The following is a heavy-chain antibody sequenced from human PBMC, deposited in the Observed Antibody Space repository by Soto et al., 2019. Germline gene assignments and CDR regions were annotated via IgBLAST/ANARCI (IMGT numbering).Heavy chain of an antibody. Sequence: PSETRSLTCTVSGGSTSRDNYWSWIRQPPGKGLEWIGYIYYSGSTYYNPSLKSRVTISVDTSKNQFSLKLSSVTAADTAVYYCARERHNCPIDYWGQATLVT. CDR2: IYYSGST. CDR1: GGSTSRDNY. D-gene: IGHD1-1*01. CDR3: ARERHNCPIDY. V-gene: IGHV4-30-4*01. J-gene: IGHJ4*02.